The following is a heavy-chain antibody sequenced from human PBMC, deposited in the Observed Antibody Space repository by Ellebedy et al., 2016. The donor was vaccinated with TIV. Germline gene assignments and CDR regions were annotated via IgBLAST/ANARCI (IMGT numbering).Heavy chain of an antibody. D-gene: IGHD3-3*01. CDR2: IYPDDRT. Sequence: GESLKISXAASGFIVSATYMSWVRQAPGKGLEWVSIIYPDDRTFYAGFARGRFSISRDKSKNTLYLQMSSLRADDTAVYYCARDSGFGVDTPYWGQGTPVTVSS. V-gene: IGHV3-53*01. CDR1: GFIVSATY. CDR3: ARDSGFGVDTPY. J-gene: IGHJ4*02.